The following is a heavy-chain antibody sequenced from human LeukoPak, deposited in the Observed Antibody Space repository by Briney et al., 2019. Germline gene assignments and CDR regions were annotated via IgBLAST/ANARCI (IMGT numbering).Heavy chain of an antibody. CDR1: GYTFTSYG. CDR3: ARIGPHRGFEYQLPLPDY. Sequence: ASVKVSCKASGYTFTSYGISWVRQAPGQGLEWMGWISAYNGNTNYAQKLQGRVTMTTDTSTSTAYMELRSLRSGDTAVYYCARIGPHRGFEYQLPLPDYWGQGTLVTVSS. J-gene: IGHJ4*02. V-gene: IGHV1-18*01. CDR2: ISAYNGNT. D-gene: IGHD2-2*01.